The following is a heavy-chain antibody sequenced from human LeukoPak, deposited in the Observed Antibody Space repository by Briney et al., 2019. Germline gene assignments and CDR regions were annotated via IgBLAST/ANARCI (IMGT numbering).Heavy chain of an antibody. J-gene: IGHJ4*02. Sequence: GGSLRLSCAASGFTFSSYEMNWVRQAPGKGLEWVSYISSNGSTIYYADSVKGRFTISRDNAKNSLYLQMNSLRAEDTAVYYCARDFITMVRGFDYWGQGTLVTVSS. CDR1: GFTFSSYE. V-gene: IGHV3-48*03. CDR3: ARDFITMVRGFDY. CDR2: ISSNGSTI. D-gene: IGHD3-10*01.